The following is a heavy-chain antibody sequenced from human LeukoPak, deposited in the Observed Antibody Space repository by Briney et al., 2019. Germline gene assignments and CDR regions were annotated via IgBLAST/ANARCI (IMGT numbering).Heavy chain of an antibody. Sequence: GGSLRLSCAASGFTFSSYSMNWVRQAPGKGLEWVSSISSSSSYIYYADSVKGRFTISRDNAKNSLYLQMNSLRAEDTAVYYCARGPGNIVATIRAPDWFDPWGQGTLVTVSS. J-gene: IGHJ5*02. V-gene: IGHV3-21*01. CDR3: ARGPGNIVATIRAPDWFDP. CDR1: GFTFSSYS. CDR2: ISSSSSYI. D-gene: IGHD5-12*01.